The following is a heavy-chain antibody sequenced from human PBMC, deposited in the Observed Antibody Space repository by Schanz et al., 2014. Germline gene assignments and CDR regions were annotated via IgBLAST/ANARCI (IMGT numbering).Heavy chain of an antibody. CDR1: GGTFSSFG. D-gene: IGHD5-12*01. CDR2: INAANGNT. V-gene: IGHV1-3*01. J-gene: IGHJ3*02. CDR3: ARGGGPEDVFDI. Sequence: VQLEQSGAEVKKPGSSVKVSCKASGGTFSSFGINWVRQAPGQRLEWMGWINAANGNTRYSQKFQGRVTITRDTSASTAYMELTSLRSEDTAVYYCARGGGPEDVFDIWGQGTILTVSS.